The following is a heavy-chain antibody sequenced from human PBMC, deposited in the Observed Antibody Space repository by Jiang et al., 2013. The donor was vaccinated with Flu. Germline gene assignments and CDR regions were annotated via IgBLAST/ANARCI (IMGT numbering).Heavy chain of an antibody. D-gene: IGHD3-22*01. V-gene: IGHV4-38-2*02. CDR1: AYSISSGYY. CDR3: ARDPRLYYFDSSGDAFDI. J-gene: IGHJ3*02. CDR2: IYHSGMT. Sequence: PGLVKTSETLSLTCTVSAYSISSGYYWGWIRQPPGKGLEWIGSIYHSGMTYYNPTLKSRLTMSVDTSKNQFSLKLSSVTAADTAVYYCARDPRLYYFDSSGDAFDIWGQGTMVIVSS.